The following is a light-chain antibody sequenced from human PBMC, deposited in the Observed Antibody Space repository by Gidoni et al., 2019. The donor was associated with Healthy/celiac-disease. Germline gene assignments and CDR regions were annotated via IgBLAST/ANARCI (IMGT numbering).Light chain of an antibody. CDR3: QQYGSSPLT. Sequence: ENVLTQATGTLSLSPGERATLSCRASQSVSSSYLAWYQQKPGQAPRLLIYGASSRATGIPDRFSGSASGTDFTLTISILEPEDFAVYYCQQYGSSPLTFXGXTKVEIK. CDR2: GAS. CDR1: QSVSSSY. V-gene: IGKV3-20*01. J-gene: IGKJ4*01.